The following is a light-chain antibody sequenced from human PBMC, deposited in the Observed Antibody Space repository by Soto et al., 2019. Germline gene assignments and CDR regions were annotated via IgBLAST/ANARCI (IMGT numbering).Light chain of an antibody. Sequence: EIELTQSPATLSLSPGETATLSCSASQNVDKFLAWYQQRPGQPPRLLIFDSSNRATGVPVRFSGSGSGTDYTLTISRLEPEDFAVYYCQQYGSSPPITFGQGTRLEIK. CDR3: QQYGSSPPIT. CDR1: QNVDKF. J-gene: IGKJ5*01. CDR2: DSS. V-gene: IGKV3-20*01.